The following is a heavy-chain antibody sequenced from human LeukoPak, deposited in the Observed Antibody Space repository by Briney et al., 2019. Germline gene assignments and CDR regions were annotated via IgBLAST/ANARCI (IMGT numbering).Heavy chain of an antibody. CDR1: GFTFSSYG. CDR2: ISWNSGSI. Sequence: GGSLRLSCAASGFTFSSYGMHWVRQAPGKGLEWVSGISWNSGSIGYADSVKGRFTISRDNAKNSLYLQMNSLRAEDTALYYCAKDGAVVVITTQFDYWGQGTLVTVSS. V-gene: IGHV3-9*01. D-gene: IGHD3-22*01. J-gene: IGHJ4*02. CDR3: AKDGAVVVITTQFDY.